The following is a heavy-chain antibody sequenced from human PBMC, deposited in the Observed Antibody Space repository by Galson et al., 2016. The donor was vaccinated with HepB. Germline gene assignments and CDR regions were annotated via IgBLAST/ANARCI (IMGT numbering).Heavy chain of an antibody. D-gene: IGHD3-22*01. J-gene: IGHJ4*02. CDR3: ARGTSQAPYYYDTTCFQN. Sequence: SVKVSCKASGGIFGSSTFSWVRQAPGQGLEWMGDIISIIGTTHYAQNFQGRVTITADESTSTAYMELSSLRYDDTAVYFCARGTSQAPYYYDTTCFQNWGQGTLLTVSS. V-gene: IGHV1-69*13. CDR2: IISIIGTT. CDR1: GGIFGSST.